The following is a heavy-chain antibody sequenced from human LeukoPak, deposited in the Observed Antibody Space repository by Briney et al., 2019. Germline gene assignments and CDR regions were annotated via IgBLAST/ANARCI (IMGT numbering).Heavy chain of an antibody. V-gene: IGHV1-18*01. CDR3: ARQPSSSWYSHPKYYFDY. D-gene: IGHD6-13*01. CDR2: ISAYNGNT. CDR1: GYTFTSYG. J-gene: IGHJ4*02. Sequence: ASAKVSCKASGYTFTSYGISWVRQAPGQGLEWMGWISAYNGNTNYAQKLQGRVTMTTDTSTSTAYMELRSLRSDDTAVYYCARQPSSSWYSHPKYYFDYWAREPWSPSPQ.